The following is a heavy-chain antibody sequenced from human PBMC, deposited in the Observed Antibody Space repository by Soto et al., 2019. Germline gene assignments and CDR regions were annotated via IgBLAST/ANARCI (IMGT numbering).Heavy chain of an antibody. D-gene: IGHD3-9*01. CDR2: ISYDGSNK. Sequence: QVQLVESGGGVVQPGRSLRLSCAASGFTFSSYAMHWVRQAPGKGLEWVAVISYDGSNKYYADSVKGRFTISRDNSKNTLYLQMNSLRAEDTAVYYCARDGHCDILTGYYRGGHYFDYWGQGTLVTVSS. CDR1: GFTFSSYA. J-gene: IGHJ4*02. CDR3: ARDGHCDILTGYYRGGHYFDY. V-gene: IGHV3-30-3*01.